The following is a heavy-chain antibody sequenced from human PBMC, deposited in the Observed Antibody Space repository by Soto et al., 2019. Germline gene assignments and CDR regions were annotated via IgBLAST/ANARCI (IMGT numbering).Heavy chain of an antibody. CDR1: GYTFTTYG. V-gene: IGHV1-18*04. D-gene: IGHD1-1*01. Sequence: ASVKVSCKASGYTFTTYGISWVRQAPGQGLEWMGWISPYNGTTKYAEKFQGEMTMTTDTATSTAYMDLRSLRSDDTAVYYCARDGERDTGLNFYYYLHGMAAWGQGNRVAVYS. J-gene: IGHJ6*02. CDR3: ARDGERDTGLNFYYYLHGMAA. CDR2: ISPYNGTT.